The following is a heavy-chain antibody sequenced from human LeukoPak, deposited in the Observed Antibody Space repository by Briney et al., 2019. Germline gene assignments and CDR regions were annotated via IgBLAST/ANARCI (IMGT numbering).Heavy chain of an antibody. CDR3: ARADYYDSSGYGTRFDP. V-gene: IGHV4-30-2*01. D-gene: IGHD3-22*01. CDR1: GGSISSGGYS. CDR2: IYHSGST. J-gene: IGHJ5*02. Sequence: PSETLSLTCAVSGGSISSGGYSWSWIRQPPGKGLEWIGYIYHSGSTYYNPSLKSRVTISVDRSKNQFSLKLSSVTAADTAVYYCARADYYDSSGYGTRFDPWGQGTLVTVSS.